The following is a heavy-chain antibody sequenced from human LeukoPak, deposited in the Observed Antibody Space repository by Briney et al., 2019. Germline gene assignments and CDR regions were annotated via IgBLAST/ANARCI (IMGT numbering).Heavy chain of an antibody. Sequence: KPPKTLSLTCIVSDGPNSSSTYYWGWLRPTPGKGLEWIGSIYYSGSTYYTPSLKSRVTISVDTSKNQFSLKLSSVTAADTAVYYCARFETLVDYWGQGTLVTVSS. CDR2: IYYSGST. CDR1: DGPNSSSTYY. V-gene: IGHV4-39*07. CDR3: ARFETLVDY. D-gene: IGHD3-16*01. J-gene: IGHJ4*02.